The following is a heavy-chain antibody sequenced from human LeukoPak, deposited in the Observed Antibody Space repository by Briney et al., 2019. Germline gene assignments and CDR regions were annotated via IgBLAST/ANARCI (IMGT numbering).Heavy chain of an antibody. Sequence: PGRSLRLSCAASGFTSRSYDMHWVRQAPGKGLEWVAVVWYDESNKYYVDSVKGRFTISRDNSKNTLYLQMNSLRVEDTALYYCAREDSSGAFDIWGQGTMVTVSS. CDR3: AREDSSGAFDI. V-gene: IGHV3-33*01. D-gene: IGHD3-22*01. J-gene: IGHJ3*02. CDR2: VWYDESNK. CDR1: GFTSRSYD.